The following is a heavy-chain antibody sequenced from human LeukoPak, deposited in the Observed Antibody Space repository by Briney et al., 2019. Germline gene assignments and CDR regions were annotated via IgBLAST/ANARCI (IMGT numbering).Heavy chain of an antibody. CDR1: GFTFDDYA. V-gene: IGHV3-43D*03. Sequence: GGSLRLSCAASGFTFDDYAMHWVRQAPGKGLEWVSLISWDGGSTYYADSVKGRSTISRDNSKNSLYLQMNSLRAEDTALYYCAKDSTRGSSWDFDYWGQGTLVTVSS. D-gene: IGHD6-6*01. CDR3: AKDSTRGSSWDFDY. J-gene: IGHJ4*02. CDR2: ISWDGGST.